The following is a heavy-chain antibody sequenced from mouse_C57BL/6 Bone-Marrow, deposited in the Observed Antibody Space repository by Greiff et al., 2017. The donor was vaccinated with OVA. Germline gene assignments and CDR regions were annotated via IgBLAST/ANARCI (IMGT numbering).Heavy chain of an antibody. CDR2: IYPRSGNT. Sequence: QVQLQQSGAELARPGASVKLSCKASGYTFTSYGISWVKQRTGQGLEWIGEIYPRSGNTYYNEKFKGKATLTADKSSSTAYMELRSLTSEDSAVYFCARPNPTVVAVDYWGQGTTRTVSS. J-gene: IGHJ2*01. V-gene: IGHV1-81*01. CDR1: GYTFTSYG. CDR3: ARPNPTVVAVDY. D-gene: IGHD1-1*01.